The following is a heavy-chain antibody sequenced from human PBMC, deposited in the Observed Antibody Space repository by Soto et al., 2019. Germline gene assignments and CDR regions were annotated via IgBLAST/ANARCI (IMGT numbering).Heavy chain of an antibody. Sequence: PSETLSLTCTVSGGSINSYYWGWIRQPPGKGLEWIGYIHYSGSTNYNPSLKSRVTISVDTHKNQFSLKVNSMTAADTAVYYCAIGGLADRKRRSFDPWGHGTLVTVSS. J-gene: IGHJ5*02. CDR2: IHYSGST. CDR1: GGSINSYY. D-gene: IGHD6-13*01. CDR3: AIGGLADRKRRSFDP. V-gene: IGHV4-59*01.